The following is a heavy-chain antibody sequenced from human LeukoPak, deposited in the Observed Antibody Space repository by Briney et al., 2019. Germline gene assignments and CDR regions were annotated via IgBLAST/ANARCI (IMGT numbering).Heavy chain of an antibody. V-gene: IGHV3-30-3*01. CDR2: ISYDGSNK. D-gene: IGHD3-22*01. CDR3: ARDGYYYDSSGYYYIDY. Sequence: GGSLRLSCAASGFTFSSYAMHWVRQAPGKGLEWVAVISYDGSNKYYADSVKGRFTISRDNSKNTLYLQMNSLGAEDTAVYYCARDGYYYDSSGYYYIDYWGQGTLVTVSS. J-gene: IGHJ4*02. CDR1: GFTFSSYA.